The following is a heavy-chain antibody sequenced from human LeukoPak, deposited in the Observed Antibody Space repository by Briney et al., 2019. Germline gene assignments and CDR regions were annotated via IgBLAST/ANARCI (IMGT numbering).Heavy chain of an antibody. CDR2: IIPIFGTA. D-gene: IGHD6-19*01. CDR1: GDTFSIYA. Sequence: GASVKVSCKASGDTFSIYAISWVRDPPGQGLGWMGGIIPIFGTANYAQKFQGRVTMTTATSTSTAYRVLRSLRSDDTAVYYCARAIRDYSSGWYRYWGEGTLGTASS. CDR3: ARAIRDYSSGWYRY. J-gene: IGHJ4*02. V-gene: IGHV1-69*05.